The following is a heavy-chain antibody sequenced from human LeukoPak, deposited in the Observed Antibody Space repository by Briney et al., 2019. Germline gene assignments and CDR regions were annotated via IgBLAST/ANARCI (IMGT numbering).Heavy chain of an antibody. J-gene: IGHJ4*02. CDR1: GYTFTSYG. Sequence: EASVKVSCKASGYTFTSYGISWVRQAPGQGLEWMGWISAYNGNTNYAQKLQGRVTMTTDTSTSTAYMELRSLRSDDTAVYYCARDLSNYYDSSGYADYWGRGTLVTVSS. CDR3: ARDLSNYYDSSGYADY. D-gene: IGHD3-22*01. V-gene: IGHV1-18*01. CDR2: ISAYNGNT.